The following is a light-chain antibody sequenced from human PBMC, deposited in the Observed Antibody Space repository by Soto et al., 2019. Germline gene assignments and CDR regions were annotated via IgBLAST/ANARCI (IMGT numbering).Light chain of an antibody. CDR1: SGPVSTSYH. J-gene: IGLJ3*02. Sequence: QAVVTQEPSLSVSPGGTVTLTCGLSSGPVSTSYHPTWCQQTPGQPPRTLIYSTKTLSSGVPDRFSGSILGNKAALTITGAQADDESDYYCALYMGRGIWVFGGGTKVTVL. CDR2: STK. V-gene: IGLV8-61*01. CDR3: ALYMGRGIWV.